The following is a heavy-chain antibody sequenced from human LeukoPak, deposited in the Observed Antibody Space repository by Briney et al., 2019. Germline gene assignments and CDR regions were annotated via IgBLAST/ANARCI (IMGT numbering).Heavy chain of an antibody. J-gene: IGHJ4*02. CDR2: IWYDGTNK. V-gene: IGHV3-33*01. D-gene: IGHD6-19*01. Sequence: GGSLRLSCAASGFTFSSCGMHWVRQAPGKGLEWVAVIWYDGTNKNYADSVKGRFTISRDNSKNTLYLQMNSLRGEDTAVYYCARGSDSSGGNEVPYWGQGTLVTVSS. CDR3: ARGSDSSGGNEVPY. CDR1: GFTFSSCG.